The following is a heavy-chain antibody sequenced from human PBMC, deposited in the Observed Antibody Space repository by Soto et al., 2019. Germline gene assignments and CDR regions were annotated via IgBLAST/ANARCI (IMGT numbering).Heavy chain of an antibody. CDR2: INHSGNT. D-gene: IGHD3-22*01. V-gene: IGHV4-34*01. J-gene: IGHJ4*02. CDR3: ARDRYYYDSSGYPKGVYFDY. Sequence: SETLSLTCAVYGGSFSGYYWSWIRQPPGKGLEWIGEINHSGNTNYNPSLKSRVTISVDTSKNQFSLKLSSVTAADTAVYYCARDRYYYDSSGYPKGVYFDYWGQGTLVTVSS. CDR1: GGSFSGYY.